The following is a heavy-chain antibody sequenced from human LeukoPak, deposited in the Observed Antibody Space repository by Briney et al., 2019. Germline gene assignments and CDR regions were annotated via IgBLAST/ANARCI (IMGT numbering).Heavy chain of an antibody. Sequence: SQTLSLTCAVSGGSISSGGYSWSWIRQPPGQSLEWIGYIYHSGSTYYNPSLKSRVTISEDRSKNQFSLKLSSVTAADTAVYYCASGVVVAHYYYGMDVWGQGTTVTVSS. D-gene: IGHD2-15*01. J-gene: IGHJ6*02. CDR3: ASGVVVAHYYYGMDV. V-gene: IGHV4-30-2*01. CDR2: IYHSGST. CDR1: GGSISSGGYS.